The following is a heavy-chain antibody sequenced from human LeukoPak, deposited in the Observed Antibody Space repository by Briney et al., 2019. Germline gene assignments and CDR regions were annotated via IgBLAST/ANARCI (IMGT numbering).Heavy chain of an antibody. CDR2: IYYSGST. J-gene: IGHJ4*02. Sequence: SETLSLTCTVSGGSISSSSYYWGWVRQPPGKGLEWIGSIYYSGSTYYNPSLKSRVTISVDTSKNQFSLKLSSVTAADTAVYYRARGTNYGSGSYYVDYWGQGTLVTVSS. CDR1: GGSISSSSYY. D-gene: IGHD3-10*01. V-gene: IGHV4-39*01. CDR3: ARGTNYGSGSYYVDY.